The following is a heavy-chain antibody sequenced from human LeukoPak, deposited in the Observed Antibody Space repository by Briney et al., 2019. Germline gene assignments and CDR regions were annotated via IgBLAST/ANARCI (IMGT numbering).Heavy chain of an antibody. J-gene: IGHJ4*02. Sequence: PGGSLRLSCEASGLSFGDYTMHWVRQAPGKGLEWVSGISRIGGSTHYADSVKGRFTISRDNSKNTLYLQMNSLRAEDTAVYYCAKDPGRGFPQHFDYWGQGTLVTVSS. V-gene: IGHV3-23*01. CDR2: ISRIGGST. CDR1: GLSFGDYT. D-gene: IGHD3-10*01. CDR3: AKDPGRGFPQHFDY.